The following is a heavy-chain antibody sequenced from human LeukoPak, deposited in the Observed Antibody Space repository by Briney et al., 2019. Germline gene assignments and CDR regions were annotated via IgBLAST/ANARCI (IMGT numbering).Heavy chain of an antibody. CDR3: ARGGGITGTLWDY. Sequence: SETLSLTCAVYGGSFSGYYWSWIRQPPGKGLEWIGEINHSGSTNYNPSLKSRVTISVDTSKNQFSLKLSSVTAADTAVYYCARGGGITGTLWDYWGQGTLVTVSS. V-gene: IGHV4-34*01. CDR2: INHSGST. CDR1: GGSFSGYY. J-gene: IGHJ4*02. D-gene: IGHD1-20*01.